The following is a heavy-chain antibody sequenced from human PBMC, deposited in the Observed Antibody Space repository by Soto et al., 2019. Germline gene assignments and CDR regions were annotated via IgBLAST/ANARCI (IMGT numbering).Heavy chain of an antibody. CDR1: GYTFTSYG. J-gene: IGHJ5*02. Sequence: QVQLVQSGAEVKKPGASVKVSCKASGYTFTSYGISWVRQAPGQGLEWMGWISAYKGNTNYAQKLQGRVTMTTDTYTSTAYMELRSLRSDDTAVYYCARDPTTYYYDGIGRQYNWFDPWGQGTLVTVSS. V-gene: IGHV1-18*01. D-gene: IGHD3-22*01. CDR3: ARDPTTYYYDGIGRQYNWFDP. CDR2: ISAYKGNT.